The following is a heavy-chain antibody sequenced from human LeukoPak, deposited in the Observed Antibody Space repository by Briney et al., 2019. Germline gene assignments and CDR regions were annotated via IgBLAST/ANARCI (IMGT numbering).Heavy chain of an antibody. V-gene: IGHV3-21*01. J-gene: IGHJ5*02. D-gene: IGHD2-2*01. Sequence: GGSLRLSCAASGFTFSSYSMNWVRQAPGKGLEWVSSISSSSSYVYYADSVKGRFTISGDNAKNSLYLQMNSLRAEDTAVYYCARDRYCSSTSCPTWFDPWGQGTLVTVSS. CDR2: ISSSSSYV. CDR1: GFTFSSYS. CDR3: ARDRYCSSTSCPTWFDP.